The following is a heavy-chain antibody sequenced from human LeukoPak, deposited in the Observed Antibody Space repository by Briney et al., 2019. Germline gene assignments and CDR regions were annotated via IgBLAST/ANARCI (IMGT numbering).Heavy chain of an antibody. D-gene: IGHD3-22*01. CDR1: GGTFSSYA. J-gene: IGHJ4*02. V-gene: IGHV1-69*04. Sequence: SVKVSCKASGGTFSSYAISWVRQAPGQGLEWMGRIIPIFGIANYAQKFQGRVTITADKSTSTAYMELSSLRSEDTAVYYCAGESRPNYYDSSGYRFDYWGQGTLSPSPQ. CDR2: IIPIFGIA. CDR3: AGESRPNYYDSSGYRFDY.